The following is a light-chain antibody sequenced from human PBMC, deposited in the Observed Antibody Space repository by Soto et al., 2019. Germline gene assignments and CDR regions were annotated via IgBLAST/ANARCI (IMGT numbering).Light chain of an antibody. V-gene: IGLV2-14*01. CDR1: SSDVGGYNY. J-gene: IGLJ3*02. CDR2: DVS. CDR3: SSYTSSSTWV. Sequence: QSVLTQPASVSGSPGQSITISCTGTSSDVGGYNYVSWYQQHPGKAPKLLIYDVSNRPSGVSNRFSGSKSANTASLTISGLQAEDEADYYCSSYTSSSTWVFAGGTQLTVL.